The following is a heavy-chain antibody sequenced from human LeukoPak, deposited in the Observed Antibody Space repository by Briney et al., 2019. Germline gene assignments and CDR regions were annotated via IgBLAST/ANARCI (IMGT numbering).Heavy chain of an antibody. CDR2: ISYDGSNK. V-gene: IGHV3-30-3*01. J-gene: IGHJ4*02. CDR3: ARGERFSSGFESVGGDY. D-gene: IGHD3-22*01. Sequence: GRSLRLSCAASGFTFSSYAMHWVCQAPGKGLEWVAVISYDGSNKYYADSVKGRFTISRDNSKNTLYLQANSLRPEDTAVYYCARGERFSSGFESVGGDYWGQGTLVTVSS. CDR1: GFTFSSYA.